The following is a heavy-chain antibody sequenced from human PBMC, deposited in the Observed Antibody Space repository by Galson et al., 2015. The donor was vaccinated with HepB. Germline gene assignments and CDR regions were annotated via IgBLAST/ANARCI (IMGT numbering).Heavy chain of an antibody. J-gene: IGHJ5*02. D-gene: IGHD3-10*01. CDR3: ARTPYYGSGSYYNAWFAP. CDR2: INTKTGNP. CDR1: GYIFTNYA. Sequence: SVKVSCKASGYIFTNYALNWVRQAPGQGLEWMGWINTKTGNPTYAQGFTGRFVFSLDISVSTAYLQISSLKAEDTAVYYCARTPYYGSGSYYNAWFAPWGQGTLVTVSS. V-gene: IGHV7-4-1*02.